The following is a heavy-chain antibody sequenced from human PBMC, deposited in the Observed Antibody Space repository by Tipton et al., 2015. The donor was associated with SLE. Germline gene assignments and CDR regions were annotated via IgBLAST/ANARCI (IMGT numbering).Heavy chain of an antibody. CDR3: ARLRAEMATITAFDI. Sequence: TLSLTCAVYGGSFSGYYWSWIRQPPGKGLEWIGEINHSGSTNYNPSLKSRVTISVDTSKNQFSLKLSSVTAADTAVYYCARLRAEMATITAFDIWGQGTMVTVSS. CDR2: INHSGST. CDR1: GGSFSGYY. J-gene: IGHJ3*02. V-gene: IGHV4-34*01. D-gene: IGHD5-24*01.